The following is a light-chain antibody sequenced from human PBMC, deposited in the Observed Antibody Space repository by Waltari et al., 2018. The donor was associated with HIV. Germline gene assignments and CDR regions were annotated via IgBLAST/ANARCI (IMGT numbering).Light chain of an antibody. Sequence: IVLTQSPGTLSLSPGEGATLSCRASQSVDRNYLAWYQQKPNQAPRLLIYGAVSRATGIPDRCSGSGSGTDFTLSISRLEPEDFAVYYCQQYGSSPETFGQGTKVEIK. J-gene: IGKJ1*01. CDR1: QSVDRNY. V-gene: IGKV3-20*01. CDR3: QQYGSSPET. CDR2: GAV.